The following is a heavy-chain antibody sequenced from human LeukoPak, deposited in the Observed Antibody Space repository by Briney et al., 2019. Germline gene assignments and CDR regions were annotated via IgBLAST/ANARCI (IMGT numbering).Heavy chain of an antibody. J-gene: IGHJ4*02. CDR1: DGSISSYY. D-gene: IGHD1-26*01. V-gene: IGHV4-59*01. Sequence: KPSETLSLTCTVSDGSISSYYWSWIRQPPGKALEWIGYIHYSGSTNYNPSLKSRVTISVDTSKNQFSLKLTSVTAADTAVYYCARVPIGSYSQFDYWGQGTLVTVSS. CDR3: ARVPIGSYSQFDY. CDR2: IHYSGST.